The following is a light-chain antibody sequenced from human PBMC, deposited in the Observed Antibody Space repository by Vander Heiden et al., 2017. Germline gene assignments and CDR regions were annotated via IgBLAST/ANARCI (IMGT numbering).Light chain of an antibody. J-gene: IGLJ3*02. Sequence: QSVLTQPPSASGTPGQRVTISCSGSFSNIGSNAVNWYQRLPGTAPKLLIYNDNHGPSGVPDRFSGSKSGTSASLAISGLQAEEEADYYCAAWDDSRNGQVFGGGTKLTVL. CDR2: NDN. V-gene: IGLV1-44*01. CDR3: AAWDDSRNGQV. CDR1: FSNIGSNA.